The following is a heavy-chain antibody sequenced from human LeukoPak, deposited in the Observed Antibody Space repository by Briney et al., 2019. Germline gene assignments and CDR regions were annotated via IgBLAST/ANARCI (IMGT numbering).Heavy chain of an antibody. CDR3: ARFVVVVPAAFFDY. CDR2: INPNSGGT. D-gene: IGHD2-2*01. CDR1: GYTFTGYY. Sequence: ASVKVSCKASGYTFTGYYMRRVRQAPGQGLEWMGRINPNSGGTNYARKFQGRVTMTRDTSISTAYMELSRLRSDDTAVYYCARFVVVVPAAFFDYWGQGTLVTVSS. V-gene: IGHV1-2*06. J-gene: IGHJ4*02.